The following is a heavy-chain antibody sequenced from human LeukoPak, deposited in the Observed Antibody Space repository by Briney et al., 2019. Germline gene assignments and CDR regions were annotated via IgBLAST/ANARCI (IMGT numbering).Heavy chain of an antibody. CDR3: ATDFYDST. J-gene: IGHJ5*02. CDR2: IKSKSDGGTT. CDR1: GFTFNNAW. V-gene: IGHV3-15*01. D-gene: IGHD3-22*01. Sequence: GGSLRLSCEASGFTFNNAWMAWVRQAPGKGLEWIGRIKSKSDGGTTDYAAPVKGRFTISRDDSKTTLYLQVNSLQTEDTAVYYCATDFYDSTWGQGTLVTVSS.